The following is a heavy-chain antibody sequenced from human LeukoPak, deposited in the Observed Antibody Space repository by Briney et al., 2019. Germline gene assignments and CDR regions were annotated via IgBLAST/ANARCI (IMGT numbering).Heavy chain of an antibody. J-gene: IGHJ4*02. CDR2: ISDSDGRT. CDR3: ARHRSSWLIDY. CDR1: GFTFSSYA. V-gene: IGHV3-23*01. Sequence: GGSLRLSCAASGFTFSSYAMNWVRQAPGKGLEWVSGISDSDGRTYYADSVRGRFTISRDNSKYTLYLQMNSLRAEDTAVYYCARHRSSWLIDYWGQGTLVTVSS. D-gene: IGHD6-6*01.